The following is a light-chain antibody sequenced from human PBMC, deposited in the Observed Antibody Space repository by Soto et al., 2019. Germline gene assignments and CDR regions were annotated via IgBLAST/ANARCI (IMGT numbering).Light chain of an antibody. J-gene: IGKJ2*01. CDR3: QQYNCYSKYT. V-gene: IGKV1-5*01. Sequence: DIQMTQSPSTLSASVGDRVTITCRASQSISSGLAWYQQKPGKAPKLLIYDASSLESGVPSRFSGSGSGTEFTLPISSLQPDDFATSYFQQYNCYSKYTFGQGTKLEIK. CDR1: QSISSG. CDR2: DAS.